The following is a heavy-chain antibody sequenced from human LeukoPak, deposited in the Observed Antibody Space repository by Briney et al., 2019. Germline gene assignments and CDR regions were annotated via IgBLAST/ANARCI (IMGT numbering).Heavy chain of an antibody. Sequence: KPSETLSLTCAVYGVSFSGYYWSWIRQPPGKGLEWIGEINHSGSTNYNPSLKSRVTISVDTSKNQFSLKLSSVTAADTAVYYCARGPPYRCSSTSCYFDYWGQGTLVTVSS. J-gene: IGHJ4*02. V-gene: IGHV4-34*01. CDR3: ARGPPYRCSSTSCYFDY. D-gene: IGHD2-2*01. CDR2: INHSGST. CDR1: GVSFSGYY.